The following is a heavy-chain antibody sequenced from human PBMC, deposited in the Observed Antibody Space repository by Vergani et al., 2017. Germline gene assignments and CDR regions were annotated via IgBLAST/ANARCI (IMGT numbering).Heavy chain of an antibody. Sequence: EVQLVESGGGLVQPVGSLRLSCAASGFTFSSYAMSWVRQAPGKGLEWVSAISGSGGSTYYADSVKGRFTISRDNSKNTLYLQMNSLRAEDTAVYYCARSWELLGALDYWGQGTLVTVSS. CDR3: ARSWELLGALDY. CDR2: ISGSGGST. V-gene: IGHV3-23*04. D-gene: IGHD1-26*01. CDR1: GFTFSSYA. J-gene: IGHJ4*02.